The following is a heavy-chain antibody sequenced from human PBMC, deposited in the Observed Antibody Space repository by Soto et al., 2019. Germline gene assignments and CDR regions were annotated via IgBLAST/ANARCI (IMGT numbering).Heavy chain of an antibody. CDR1: GFTFSSYG. CDR3: AKDKDYGDYVGVHDY. J-gene: IGHJ4*02. CDR2: ISYDGSNK. D-gene: IGHD4-17*01. Sequence: GGSLRLSCAASGFTFSSYGMHWVRQAPGKGLEWVAVISYDGSNKYYADSVKGRFTISRDNSKNTLYLQMNSLRAEDTAVYYCAKDKDYGDYVGVHDYWGQGTLVTVSS. V-gene: IGHV3-30*18.